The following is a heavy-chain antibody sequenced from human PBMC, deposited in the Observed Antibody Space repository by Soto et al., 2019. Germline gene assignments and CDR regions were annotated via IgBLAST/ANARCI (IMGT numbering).Heavy chain of an antibody. CDR2: ISGSGGST. J-gene: IGHJ4*02. V-gene: IGHV3-23*01. Sequence: GGSLRLTCAASGFTFSSYAMSWVHQAPGKGLEWVSAISGSGGSTYYADSVKGRFTISRDNSKNTLYLQMNSLRAEDTAVYYCAKSPGRAVVVPAASAYWGQGTLVTVSS. CDR3: AKSPGRAVVVPAASAY. D-gene: IGHD2-2*01. CDR1: GFTFSSYA.